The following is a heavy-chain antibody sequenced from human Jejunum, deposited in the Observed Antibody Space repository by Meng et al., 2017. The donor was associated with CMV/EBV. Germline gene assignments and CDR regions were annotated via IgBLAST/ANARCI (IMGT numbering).Heavy chain of an antibody. D-gene: IGHD3-3*01. J-gene: IGHJ4*02. Sequence: YGFIFKNYVMYWVRRAPGKGLEYISGISSNGVKTYYADSVKGRFTISRDDSESTLYLQMDSLRVEDTAVYYCARDRTISGDVPKYWGQGTLVTVSS. CDR3: ARDRTISGDVPKY. V-gene: IGHV3-64*02. CDR2: ISSNGVKT. CDR1: GFIFKNYV.